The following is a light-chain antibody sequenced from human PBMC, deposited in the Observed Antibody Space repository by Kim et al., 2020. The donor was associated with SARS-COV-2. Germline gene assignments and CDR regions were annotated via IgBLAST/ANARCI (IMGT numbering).Light chain of an antibody. J-gene: IGLJ1*01. CDR2: QDN. CDR1: KLGDKH. Sequence: SYELTQPPSVSVSPGQTASITCSGDKLGDKHACWYQQKPGQSPVLVIYQDNKRPSGIPERFSGSNSGNTATVTISGTQAMDEADYYCQAWDTSTTYVFGT. CDR3: QAWDTSTTYV. V-gene: IGLV3-1*01.